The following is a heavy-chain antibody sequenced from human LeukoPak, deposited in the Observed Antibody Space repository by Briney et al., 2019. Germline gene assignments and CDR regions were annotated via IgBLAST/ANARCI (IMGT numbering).Heavy chain of an antibody. CDR2: INHSGST. J-gene: IGHJ4*02. CDR3: ARDRRYYYDSSGHGFDY. V-gene: IGHV4-34*01. Sequence: SETLSLTCGVYGGSFSGYYWSWIRQPPGKGLEWIGEINHSGSTNYNPSLKSRVTISVDTSKNQFSLKLSSVTAADTAVYYCARDRRYYYDSSGHGFDYWGQGTLVTVSS. D-gene: IGHD3-22*01. CDR1: GGSFSGYY.